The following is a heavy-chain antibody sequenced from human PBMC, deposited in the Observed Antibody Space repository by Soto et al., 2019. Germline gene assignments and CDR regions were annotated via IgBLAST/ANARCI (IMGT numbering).Heavy chain of an antibody. CDR1: GFTFDDYA. V-gene: IGHV3-9*01. CDR2: ITWNSGII. CDR3: AKDQGYSTSYYGYVDL. Sequence: EVQLVESGGGLVQPGRSLRLSCAASGFTFDDYAMHWVRQPPGKGLGWVSGITWNSGIIGYADSVKGRFTISRDNAKNSLYLQMNSLRPDDTALYSCAKDQGYSTSYYGYVDLWGRGTLVTVSS. D-gene: IGHD6-13*01. J-gene: IGHJ2*01.